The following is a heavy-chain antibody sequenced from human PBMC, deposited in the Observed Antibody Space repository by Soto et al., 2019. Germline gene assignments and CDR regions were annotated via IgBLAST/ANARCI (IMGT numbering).Heavy chain of an antibody. Sequence: QVQLQESGPGLVKPSETLSLTCTVSGGSITNYYCSWFRQPPGKGLEWSGYIKYDGYSAYNLSLKRRVTLSMDESKTQFSLMLESVTATDTSVYYCASHGFGPLHGLVDVCGPGTTVTVSS. J-gene: IGHJ6*02. V-gene: IGHV4-59*08. CDR3: ASHGFGPLHGLVDV. D-gene: IGHD3-10*01. CDR1: GGSITNYY. CDR2: IKYDGYS.